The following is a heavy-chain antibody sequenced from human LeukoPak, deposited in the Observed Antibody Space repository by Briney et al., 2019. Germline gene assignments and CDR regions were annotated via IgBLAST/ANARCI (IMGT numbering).Heavy chain of an antibody. J-gene: IGHJ4*02. CDR3: ARGAPGSYCSGGSCPYFDF. CDR1: GYTFTSYD. V-gene: IGHV1-8*01. D-gene: IGHD2-15*01. CDR2: MNPNSGNT. Sequence: ASVTVSCKASGYTFTSYDINWVRQAPGKGLEWMGWMNPNSGNTGYAQKFQGRVTMTSNNSISTAYMEVTSLKSEDTAVYYCARGAPGSYCSGGSCPYFDFWGQGTLATVSS.